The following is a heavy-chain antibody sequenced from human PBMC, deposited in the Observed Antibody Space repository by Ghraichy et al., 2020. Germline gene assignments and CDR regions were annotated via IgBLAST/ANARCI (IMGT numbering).Heavy chain of an antibody. CDR1: GGSISSSSYY. D-gene: IGHD6-13*01. V-gene: IGHV4-39*01. J-gene: IGHJ4*02. Sequence: SETLSLTCTVSGGSISSSSYYWGWIRQPPGKGLEWIGSIYYSGSTYYNPSLKSRVTISVDTSKNQFSLKLSSVTAADTAVYYCARHRLLSAEYSSSWYEDYFDYWGQGTLVTVSS. CDR3: ARHRLLSAEYSSSWYEDYFDY. CDR2: IYYSGST.